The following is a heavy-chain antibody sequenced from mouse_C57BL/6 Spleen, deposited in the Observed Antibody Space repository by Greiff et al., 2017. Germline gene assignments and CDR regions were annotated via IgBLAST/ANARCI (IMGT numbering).Heavy chain of an antibody. CDR3: ARNEKKGPAQADYAMDY. CDR2: FYPGSGSI. CDR1: GYTFTEYT. D-gene: IGHD3-2*02. V-gene: IGHV1-62-2*01. J-gene: IGHJ4*01. Sequence: QVQLQQSGAELVKPGASVKLSCKASGYTFTEYTIHWVKQRSGQGLEWIGWFYPGSGSIKYNEKFKDKATLTADKSSSTVYMELSRLTSEDSAVYFCARNEKKGPAQADYAMDYWGQGTSVTVSS.